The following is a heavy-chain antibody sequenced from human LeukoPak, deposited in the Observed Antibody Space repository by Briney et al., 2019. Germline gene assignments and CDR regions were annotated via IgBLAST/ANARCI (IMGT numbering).Heavy chain of an antibody. D-gene: IGHD4-17*01. J-gene: IGHJ4*02. CDR3: AREAYGDLLSYFDY. CDR2: IYYSGST. Sequence: SETLSLTCTVSGGSIRSYYWSWIRQPPGKGPAWIGYIYYSGSTNYNPSLKSRVTISVDTSKNQFSLKLSSVTAADTAVYYCAREAYGDLLSYFDYWGQGTLITVSS. V-gene: IGHV4-59*01. CDR1: GGSIRSYY.